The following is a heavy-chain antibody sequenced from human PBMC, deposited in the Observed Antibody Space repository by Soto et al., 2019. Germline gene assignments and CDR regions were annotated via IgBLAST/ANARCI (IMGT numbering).Heavy chain of an antibody. V-gene: IGHV1-2*02. CDR3: ARRGGAKSIEYYYYGMDV. Sequence: GASVKVSCKASGYTFTGYYMHWVRQAPGQGLEWMGWINPNSGGTNYAQKFQGRVTMTRDTSISTAYMELSRLGSDDTAVYYCARRGGAKSIEYYYYGMDVWGQGTTVTVSS. CDR1: GYTFTGYY. CDR2: INPNSGGT. D-gene: IGHD2-21*01. J-gene: IGHJ6*02.